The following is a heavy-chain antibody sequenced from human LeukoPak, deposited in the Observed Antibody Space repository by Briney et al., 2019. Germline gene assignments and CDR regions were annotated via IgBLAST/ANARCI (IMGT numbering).Heavy chain of an antibody. CDR3: AKDIGSRLWYFDY. Sequence: PGGSLRLSCAASGFTFSSYGMHWVRQAPGKGLEWVAFIRYDGSNKHYADSVKGRLTISRDNSKNTLYLQMNSLRAEDTAVYYCAKDIGSRLWYFDYWGQGTLVTVSS. J-gene: IGHJ4*02. CDR2: IRYDGSNK. D-gene: IGHD1-26*01. CDR1: GFTFSSYG. V-gene: IGHV3-30*02.